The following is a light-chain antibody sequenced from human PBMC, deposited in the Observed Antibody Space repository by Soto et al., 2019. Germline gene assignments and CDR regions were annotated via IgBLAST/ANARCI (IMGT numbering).Light chain of an antibody. CDR2: GSS. J-gene: IGKJ1*01. CDR1: QSVTNN. V-gene: IGKV3-15*01. Sequence: EIVMTQSPATLSVSPGERVTLSCRASQSVTNNLAWYQQKPGQAPRLLFYGSSTKATGIPARFSGSGSGTEFTLTISSLQSEDFAVYYCQQYGRSPRTFGQGTKVDIK. CDR3: QQYGRSPRT.